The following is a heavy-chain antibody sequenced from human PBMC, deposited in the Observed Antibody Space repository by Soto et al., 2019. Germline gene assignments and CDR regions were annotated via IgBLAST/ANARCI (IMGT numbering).Heavy chain of an antibody. J-gene: IGHJ6*02. CDR2: IYHSGST. V-gene: IGHV4-38-2*01. CDR1: GYSISSAYY. CDR3: AGSSWYGYYYYGMDV. D-gene: IGHD6-13*01. Sequence: SETLSLTCAVSGYSISSAYYWGWIRQPPGKGLEWIGSIYHSGSTYYNPSLKSRVSISVDTSKNQFSLKLSSVTAADTAVYYCAGSSWYGYYYYGMDVWGQGTTVT.